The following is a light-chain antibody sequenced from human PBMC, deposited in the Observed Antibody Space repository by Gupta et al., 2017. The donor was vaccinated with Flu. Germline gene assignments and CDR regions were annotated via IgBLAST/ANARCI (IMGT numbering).Light chain of an antibody. J-gene: IGKJ3*01. V-gene: IGKV1-5*03. CDR1: QSISSW. Sequence: DIQMTQSPSTLSASVGDRVTITCRASQSISSWLAWYQQKPGKAPKLLIYKASSLESGVPSRFSGSGSGKEFTLTISSLQPDDFATYYCQQYNSYVTFGHGTKVDIK. CDR2: KAS. CDR3: QQYNSYVT.